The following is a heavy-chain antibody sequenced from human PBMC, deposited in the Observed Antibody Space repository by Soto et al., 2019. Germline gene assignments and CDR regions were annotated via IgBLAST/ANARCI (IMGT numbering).Heavy chain of an antibody. CDR1: GFTFSDSY. CDR3: ARVSWREKYGMDV. CDR2: ITFSGNTV. J-gene: IGHJ6*02. V-gene: IGHV3-11*01. Sequence: LRLSCAASGFTFSDSYMSWIRQAPGKGLEWISYITFSGNTVYYADSLKGRFTISRDNAKNSLYLQMNRLRAEDAAVYYCARVSWREKYGMDVWGQGTTVTVSS.